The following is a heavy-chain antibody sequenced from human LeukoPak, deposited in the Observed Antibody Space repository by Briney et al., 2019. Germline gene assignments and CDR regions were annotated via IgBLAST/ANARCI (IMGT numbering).Heavy chain of an antibody. CDR3: ARGPAAAAGQEEFDY. J-gene: IGHJ4*02. Sequence: KASETLSLTCTVSGGSISSGGYYWSWIRQHPGKGLEWIGYIYYSGSTYYNPSLKSRVTISVDTSKNQFSLKLSSVTAADTAVYYCARGPAAAAGQEEFDYWGQGTLVTVSS. CDR2: IYYSGST. D-gene: IGHD6-13*01. CDR1: GGSISSGGYY. V-gene: IGHV4-31*03.